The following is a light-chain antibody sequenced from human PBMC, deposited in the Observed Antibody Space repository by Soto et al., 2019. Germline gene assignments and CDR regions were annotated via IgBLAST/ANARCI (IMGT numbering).Light chain of an antibody. CDR2: AAS. V-gene: IGKV1-39*01. CDR3: QQSYRFPKT. CDR1: QTVTSY. Sequence: DVQMTQSPSSLSASVGGSLTLTCRASQTVTSYLNWYQQKPGKAPKLLIYAASTLQSGVPSRFSGSGSGTEFTLTIISLQPEDFATYYCQQSYRFPKTFGRGTKVDIK. J-gene: IGKJ1*01.